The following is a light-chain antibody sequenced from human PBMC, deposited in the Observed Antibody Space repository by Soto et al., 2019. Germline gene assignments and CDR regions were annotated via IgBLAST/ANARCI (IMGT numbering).Light chain of an antibody. CDR2: GAS. CDR3: QQYGSSGT. CDR1: EAFSND. V-gene: IGKV3-20*01. J-gene: IGKJ1*01. Sequence: EIVMTQSPVTLSVSPGEGATLSCRASEAFSNDLAWYQQKPGQAPRLLIYGASNRATGIPDRFSGSGSGTDFTLTISRLEPEDFAVYYCQQYGSSGTFGQGTKVDIK.